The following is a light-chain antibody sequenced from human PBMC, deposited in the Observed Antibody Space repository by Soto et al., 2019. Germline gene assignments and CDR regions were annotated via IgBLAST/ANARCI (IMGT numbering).Light chain of an antibody. J-gene: IGKJ4*01. CDR2: DAS. V-gene: IGKV1-33*01. Sequence: IQLTQSPSSLSASVGDRVTITCRASQGISNYLNWYQQKPGKAPKLLIYDASNLETGVPSRFSGSGSGTDFTFTISSLQPEDIATYYCQQYDNLPPLTFGGGTKVEIK. CDR3: QQYDNLPPLT. CDR1: QGISNY.